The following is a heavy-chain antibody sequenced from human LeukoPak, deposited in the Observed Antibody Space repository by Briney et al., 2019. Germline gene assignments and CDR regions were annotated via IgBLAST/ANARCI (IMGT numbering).Heavy chain of an antibody. Sequence: GASVKVSCKASGYTFTSYGISWVRQAPGQGLEWMGWISAYNDNTNYAQKLQGRVTMTTDTSTSTAFMELRSLRSDDTAVYYCAKVPSGYYDILTGYYAFDIWGQGTMVTVSS. J-gene: IGHJ3*02. CDR2: ISAYNDNT. CDR3: AKVPSGYYDILTGYYAFDI. V-gene: IGHV1-18*01. D-gene: IGHD3-9*01. CDR1: GYTFTSYG.